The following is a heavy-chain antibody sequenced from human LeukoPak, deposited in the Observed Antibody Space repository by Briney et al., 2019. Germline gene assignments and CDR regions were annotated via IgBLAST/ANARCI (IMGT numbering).Heavy chain of an antibody. CDR2: INPSGGST. V-gene: IGHV1-46*01. CDR3: ARGGPILNPMDV. J-gene: IGHJ6*02. CDR1: GYTFTSYD. Sequence: ASVKVSCKASGYTFTSYDINWVRQATGQGLEWMGIINPSGGSTSYAQKFQGRVTMTRDTSTSTVYMELSSLRSEDTAVYYCARGGPILNPMDVWGQGTTVTVSS.